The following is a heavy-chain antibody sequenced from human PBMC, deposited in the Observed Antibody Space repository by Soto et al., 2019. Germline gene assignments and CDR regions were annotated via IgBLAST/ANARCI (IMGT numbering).Heavy chain of an antibody. CDR1: GFTFDSFA. CDR3: ARGAVMPDS. D-gene: IGHD3-16*01. CDR2: ISASGGST. J-gene: IGHJ4*02. V-gene: IGHV3-23*01. Sequence: HPVGSLRLSCAASGFTFDSFAMTWVRQAPGKGLEWVSAISASGGSTFYADSVKGRFTISRDSSKNTLYLQMNSLRAEDTAVYYCARGAVMPDSWGQGTLVTVSS.